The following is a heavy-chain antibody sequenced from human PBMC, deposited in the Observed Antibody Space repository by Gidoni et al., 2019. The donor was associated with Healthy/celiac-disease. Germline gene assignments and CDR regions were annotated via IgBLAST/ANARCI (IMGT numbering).Heavy chain of an antibody. CDR3: ARDTPHYYEGGYFDY. CDR2: IYYSGST. CDR1: GGSISSYY. J-gene: IGHJ4*02. Sequence: QVQLQESGPGLVKPSETLSLTCTVSGGSISSYYWSWIRQPPGKGLEWIGYIYYSGSTNYNPSLKSRVTISVDTSKNQFSLKLSSVTAADTAVYYCARDTPHYYEGGYFDYWGQGTLVTVS. D-gene: IGHD3-22*01. V-gene: IGHV4-59*01.